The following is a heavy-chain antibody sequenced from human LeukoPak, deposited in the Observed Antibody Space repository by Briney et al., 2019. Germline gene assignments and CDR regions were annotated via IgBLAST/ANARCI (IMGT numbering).Heavy chain of an antibody. CDR2: IYYSGST. J-gene: IGHJ2*01. CDR1: GGSTSSYY. Sequence: SETLSLTCTVSGGSTSSYYWSWIRQPPGKGLEWIGYIYYSGSTNYNPSLKSRVTISVDTSKNQFSLKLSSVTAADTAVYYCARDSSGWYWYFDLWGRGTLVTVSS. V-gene: IGHV4-59*01. CDR3: ARDSSGWYWYFDL. D-gene: IGHD6-19*01.